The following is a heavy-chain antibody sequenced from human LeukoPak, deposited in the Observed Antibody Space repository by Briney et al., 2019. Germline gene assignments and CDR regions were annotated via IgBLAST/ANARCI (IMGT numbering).Heavy chain of an antibody. CDR1: GFTVSSNY. Sequence: RGSLRLSCAASGFTVSSNYMSWVRQAPGKGLEWVSVIYSGGSTYYADSVKGRFTISRDNSKNTLYLQMNSLRAEDTAVYYCASLPDDAFDIWGQGTMVTVSS. CDR3: ASLPDDAFDI. V-gene: IGHV3-66*01. J-gene: IGHJ3*02. CDR2: IYSGGST.